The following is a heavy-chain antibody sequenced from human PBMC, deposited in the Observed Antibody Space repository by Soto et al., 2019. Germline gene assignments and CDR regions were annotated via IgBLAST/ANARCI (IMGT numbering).Heavy chain of an antibody. Sequence: ASVKVSCKASGYTFNSFGLSWVRQAPGQGLEWMGWITAYNGNTNYAQRVQGRVTVTTDTSTSTAYMELRSLRSDDTAVYYCARGNLDYYDSSGYFPGPIDYWGQGTLVTVSS. V-gene: IGHV1-18*01. CDR2: ITAYNGNT. D-gene: IGHD3-22*01. CDR3: ARGNLDYYDSSGYFPGPIDY. CDR1: GYTFNSFG. J-gene: IGHJ4*02.